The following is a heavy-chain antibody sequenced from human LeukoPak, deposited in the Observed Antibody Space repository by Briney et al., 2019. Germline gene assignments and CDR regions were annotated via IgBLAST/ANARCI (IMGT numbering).Heavy chain of an antibody. D-gene: IGHD2-15*01. Sequence: GASVKVSCKASGYTFTSYGISWVRQAPGQGLEWMGWISAYNGNTNYAQKLQGRVTMTRDTSTSTVYMELSSLRSEDTAVYYCARIALTRVLHGWFDPWGQGTLVTVSS. J-gene: IGHJ5*02. CDR1: GYTFTSYG. CDR2: ISAYNGNT. V-gene: IGHV1-18*01. CDR3: ARIALTRVLHGWFDP.